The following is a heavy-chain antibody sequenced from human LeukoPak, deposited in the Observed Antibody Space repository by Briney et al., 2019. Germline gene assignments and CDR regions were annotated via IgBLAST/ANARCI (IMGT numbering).Heavy chain of an antibody. CDR3: ARASRTGDY. CDR2: LYYSGKT. CDR1: DDSISSSTYY. Sequence: PSETLSLTCIISDDSISSSTYYWGWIRQPPGKGLEWIGTLYYSGKTYYNPSLKSRVTISVDTSKNQFSLKLSSVTAADTAVYYCARASRTGDYWGQGTLVTVSS. V-gene: IGHV4-39*07. J-gene: IGHJ4*02. D-gene: IGHD2-2*01.